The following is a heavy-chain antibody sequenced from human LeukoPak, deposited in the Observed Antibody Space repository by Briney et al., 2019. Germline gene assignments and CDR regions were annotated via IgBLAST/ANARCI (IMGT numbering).Heavy chain of an antibody. D-gene: IGHD3-3*01. CDR3: AGGGNFWSGYSRGLDY. CDR2: ISGSGGST. Sequence: QPGGSLRLSCAASGFTFSSYAMSWVRQAPGKGLEWVSAISGSGGSTYYADSVKGRFTISRDNSKNTLYLQMNSLRAEDTAVYYCAGGGNFWSGYSRGLDYWGQGTLVTVSS. V-gene: IGHV3-23*01. CDR1: GFTFSSYA. J-gene: IGHJ4*02.